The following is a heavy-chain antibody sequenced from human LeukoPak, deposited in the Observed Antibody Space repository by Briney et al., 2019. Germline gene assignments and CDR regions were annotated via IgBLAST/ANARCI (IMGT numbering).Heavy chain of an antibody. CDR1: DGSISSYY. CDR3: ARFKYSSGWYVDY. V-gene: IGHV4-59*01. J-gene: IGHJ4*02. D-gene: IGHD6-19*01. Sequence: PETLSLTCTVSDGSISSYYWSWIRQPPGKGLEWIGYIYYSGSTNYNPSLKSRVTISVDTSKNQFSLKLSSVTAADTAVYYCARFKYSSGWYVDYWGQGTLVTVSS. CDR2: IYYSGST.